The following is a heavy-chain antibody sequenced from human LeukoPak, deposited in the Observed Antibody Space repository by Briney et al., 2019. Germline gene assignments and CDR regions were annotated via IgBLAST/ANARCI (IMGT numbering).Heavy chain of an antibody. CDR2: ISAYNGNT. CDR3: ARVFLTGTTMVWFDP. V-gene: IGHV1-18*01. J-gene: IGHJ5*02. D-gene: IGHD1-7*01. CDR1: GYTFTSYG. Sequence: ASVKVSCKASGYTFTSYGISWVRQAPGQGLEWIGWISAYNGNTNYAQKLQGRVTMTTDTSTSTAYMELRSLRSDDTAVYYCARVFLTGTTMVWFDPWGQGTLVTVSS.